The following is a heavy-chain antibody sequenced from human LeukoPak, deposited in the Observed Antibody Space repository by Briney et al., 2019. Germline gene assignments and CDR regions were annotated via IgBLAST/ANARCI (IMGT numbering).Heavy chain of an antibody. D-gene: IGHD3-10*01. CDR2: IYPGDSDT. Sequence: HGESLKISCKGSGYSFTSYWIGWVRRMPGKGLEWMGIIYPGDSDTRYSPSFQGQVTISADKSISTAYLQWSGLKASDTAMYYCARSGYGSGTHNWFDPWGQGTLVTVSS. J-gene: IGHJ5*02. CDR3: ARSGYGSGTHNWFDP. V-gene: IGHV5-51*01. CDR1: GYSFTSYW.